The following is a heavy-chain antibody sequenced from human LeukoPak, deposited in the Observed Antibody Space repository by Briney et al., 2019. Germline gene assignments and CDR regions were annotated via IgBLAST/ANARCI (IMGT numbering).Heavy chain of an antibody. V-gene: IGHV3-20*01. J-gene: IGHJ5*02. CDR2: INWNGGST. Sequence: GGSLRLSCGASGFTIDDYGMSWVRQAPGKGLEWVSGINWNGGSTGYADSVKGRFTISRDNAKNSLYLQMNSLRAEDTALYHCAGDSYISYSRSWPTNWFDPWGQGTLVTVSS. D-gene: IGHD6-13*01. CDR1: GFTIDDYG. CDR3: AGDSYISYSRSWPTNWFDP.